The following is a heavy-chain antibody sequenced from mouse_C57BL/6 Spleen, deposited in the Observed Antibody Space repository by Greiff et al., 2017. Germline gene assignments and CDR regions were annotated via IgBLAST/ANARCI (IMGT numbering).Heavy chain of an antibody. CDR3: ARSLITTEDYFDY. CDR1: GFTFTDYY. J-gene: IGHJ2*01. D-gene: IGHD1-2*01. V-gene: IGHV7-3*01. CDR2: ISNKANGYTT. Sequence: EVQLVESGAGLVQPGGSLSLSCAASGFTFTDYYMSWVRQPPGQALEWVGFISNKANGYTTEYSASVKGRFTISRDSSQSILYLQMNALRSEDNATYYCARSLITTEDYFDYWGQGTTLTVSS.